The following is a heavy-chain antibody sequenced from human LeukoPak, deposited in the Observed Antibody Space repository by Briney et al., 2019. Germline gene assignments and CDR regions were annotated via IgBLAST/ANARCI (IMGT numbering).Heavy chain of an antibody. V-gene: IGHV3-53*01. Sequence: GGSLRLSCAASGFTVSSNYMSWVRQAPGKGLEWVSVIYSGGSTYYADSVKGRFTISRDNSKNTLYLQMNSLRAEDTAVYYCARVMYYYDSSGYYFDYWGQGTLVTVSS. D-gene: IGHD3-22*01. CDR2: IYSGGST. CDR1: GFTVSSNY. CDR3: ARVMYYYDSSGYYFDY. J-gene: IGHJ4*02.